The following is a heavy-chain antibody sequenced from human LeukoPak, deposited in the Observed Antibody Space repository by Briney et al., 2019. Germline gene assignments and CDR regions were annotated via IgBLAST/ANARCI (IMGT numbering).Heavy chain of an antibody. CDR1: GGSISTFY. J-gene: IGHJ6*02. V-gene: IGHV4-59*01. D-gene: IGHD4-17*01. Sequence: PSETLSLTCTVSGGSISTFYWSWLRQPPGKGLEWIGYIYYSGSTNYNPSLKSRVTISVDTSKNQFSLWLSSVTAADTAVYYCAREDPQTTVPEGLDVWGQGTTVTVSS. CDR3: AREDPQTTVPEGLDV. CDR2: IYYSGST.